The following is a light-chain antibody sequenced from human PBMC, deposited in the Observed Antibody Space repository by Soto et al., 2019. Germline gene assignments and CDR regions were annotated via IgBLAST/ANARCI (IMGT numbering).Light chain of an antibody. V-gene: IGLV1-47*01. CDR1: SSNIGSNS. J-gene: IGLJ1*01. Sequence: QSVLAQPPSASGTPGQRVTISCSGSSSNIGSNSVYWYHQLPGTAPKLLIYRNNQRPSGVPDRFSGSRSGTSASLAISGLRSEDEADYYCSSYTSSSTPYVFGTGTKVTVL. CDR2: RNN. CDR3: SSYTSSSTPYV.